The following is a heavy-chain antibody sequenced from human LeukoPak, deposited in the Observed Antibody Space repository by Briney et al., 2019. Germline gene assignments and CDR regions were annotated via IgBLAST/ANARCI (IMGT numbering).Heavy chain of an antibody. CDR1: GFTVSSNY. CDR3: ARVRLGCSSTSCYYYYYMDV. V-gene: IGHV3-53*01. CDR2: IYSGGST. J-gene: IGHJ6*03. D-gene: IGHD2-2*01. Sequence: QPGGSLRLSCAASGFTVSSNYMSWVRQAPGKGLEWVSVIYSGGSTYYADSVKVRFTISRDNSKNTLYLQMNSLRAEDTAVYYCARVRLGCSSTSCYYYYYMDVWGKGTTVTVSS.